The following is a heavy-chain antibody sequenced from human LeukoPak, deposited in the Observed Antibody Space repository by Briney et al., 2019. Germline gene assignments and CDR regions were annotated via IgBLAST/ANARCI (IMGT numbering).Heavy chain of an antibody. CDR1: GYTFTGYY. V-gene: IGHV1-2*02. CDR2: INPNSGGT. CDR3: ATEPPYDSSGYYFQFDH. J-gene: IGHJ4*02. Sequence: ASVKVSCKASGYTFTGYYMHWVRQAPGQGLEWMGWINPNSGGTNYAQKFQGRVTMTRDTSISTAYMELSRLRSDDTAVYYCATEPPYDSSGYYFQFDHWGQGTLVTVSS. D-gene: IGHD3-22*01.